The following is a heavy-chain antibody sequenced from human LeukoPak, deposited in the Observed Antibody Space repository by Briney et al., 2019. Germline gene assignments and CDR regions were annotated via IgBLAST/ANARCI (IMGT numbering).Heavy chain of an antibody. J-gene: IGHJ4*02. V-gene: IGHV3-21*01. D-gene: IGHD3-22*01. Sequence: GGSLRLSCAASGFTFSTYTMNWVRQAPGKGLEWVSSISPTGGSTFYADSVKGRFTISRDISKNTLYLQMNSLRAEDTAVYYCAKRLGYYDSSEGYFDQWGQGTLVTVSS. CDR2: ISPTGGST. CDR1: GFTFSTYT. CDR3: AKRLGYYDSSEGYFDQ.